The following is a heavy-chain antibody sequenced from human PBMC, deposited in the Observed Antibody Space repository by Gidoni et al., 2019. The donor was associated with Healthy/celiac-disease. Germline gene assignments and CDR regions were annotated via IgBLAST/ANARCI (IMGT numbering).Heavy chain of an antibody. CDR1: VGTFSSYT. CDR2: IIPILGIA. Sequence: QVQLVQSGAEVKKPGSSVKVSCKASVGTFSSYTISWVRQDPVQGLEWMGRIIPILGIAKYAQKFQGRVTNTADKSTSTAYMKLSSLRSEDTAVYYGATEGYYESSGPRMADWGQGTLVTVSS. J-gene: IGHJ4*02. CDR3: ATEGYYESSGPRMAD. V-gene: IGHV1-69*02. D-gene: IGHD3-22*01.